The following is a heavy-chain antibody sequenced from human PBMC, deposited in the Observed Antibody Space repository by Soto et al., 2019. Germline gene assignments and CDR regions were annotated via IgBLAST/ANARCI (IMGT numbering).Heavy chain of an antibody. CDR3: ARGVNMFSTIAVAGPGYYYYGMDF. CDR1: GGTFSSYT. CDR2: IIPILGIA. Sequence: GASVKVSCKASGGTFSSYTISWVRQAPGQGLEWMGRIIPILGIANYAQKFQGRVTITADKSTSTAYMELSSLRSEDTAVYYCARGVNMFSTIAVAGPGYYYYGMDFWGQGTKVTVSS. J-gene: IGHJ6*02. V-gene: IGHV1-69*02. D-gene: IGHD6-19*01.